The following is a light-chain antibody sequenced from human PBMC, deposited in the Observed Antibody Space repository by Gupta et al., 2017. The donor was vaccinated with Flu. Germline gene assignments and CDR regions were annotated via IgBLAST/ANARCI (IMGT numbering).Light chain of an antibody. CDR2: DVT. CDR1: TSDIGGYNY. J-gene: IGLJ3*02. CDR3: CSYAGTYIFAV. Sequence: VTISCTGTTSDIGGYNYVSWYQQHPGKAPKLLIYDVTQRPSGVPDRFSGSKSGNTASLTISGLQAEDEADYYCCSYAGTYIFAVFGGGTKLTVL. V-gene: IGLV2-11*03.